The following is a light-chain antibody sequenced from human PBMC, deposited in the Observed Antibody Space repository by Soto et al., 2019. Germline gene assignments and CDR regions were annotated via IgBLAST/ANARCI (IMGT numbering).Light chain of an antibody. J-gene: IGKJ5*01. Sequence: DIQMTQSPSSLSASLGDRVTITCRASQGISNYLAWYQQKPGKVPKLLIYAASTLQSGVPSRFSGSGSGTDFTLTISSLQPEDVATYYCQKYNSAITFGQGTRLEIK. CDR2: AAS. CDR1: QGISNY. V-gene: IGKV1-27*01. CDR3: QKYNSAIT.